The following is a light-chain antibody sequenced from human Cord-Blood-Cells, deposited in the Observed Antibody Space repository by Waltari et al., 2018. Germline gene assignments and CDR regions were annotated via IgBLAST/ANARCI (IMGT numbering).Light chain of an antibody. J-gene: IGKJ4*01. CDR3: QPRSNWPLT. Sequence: EIVLTQSPATLSLSPGERATLSCRASQSVSSYLAWYQQKPGQAPRLLIYDASNWATGSPARCSGSWSWTYFTLTISSLEPEDLAVDYCQPRSNWPLTCGGGTKVEIK. CDR1: QSVSSY. V-gene: IGKV3-11*01. CDR2: DAS.